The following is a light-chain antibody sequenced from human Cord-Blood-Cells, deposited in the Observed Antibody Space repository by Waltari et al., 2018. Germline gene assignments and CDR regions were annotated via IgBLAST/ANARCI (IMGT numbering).Light chain of an antibody. J-gene: IGLJ3*02. CDR1: SSDVGGYNY. Sequence: QSALTPPRPVSGSPGQTVPISCTGTSSDVGGYNYVSWYQQHPGKAPKLMIYDVSKRPSGVPERFSGSKSGNTASLTISGLQAEDEADYYCCSYAGSYTLVFGGGTKLTVL. V-gene: IGLV2-11*01. CDR3: CSYAGSYTLV. CDR2: DVS.